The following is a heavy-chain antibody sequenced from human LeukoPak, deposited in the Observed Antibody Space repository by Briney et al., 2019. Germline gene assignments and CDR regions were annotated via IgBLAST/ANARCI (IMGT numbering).Heavy chain of an antibody. D-gene: IGHD3-10*01. CDR2: ISYDGSNK. CDR1: GFTFSSYG. Sequence: GGSLRLSCAASGFTFSSYGMHWVRQAPGKGLEWVSVISYDGSNKYYADSVKGRFTISRDNSKNTLYLQMNSLRAEDTAVYYCAKDRYGSGSSIDYWGQGTLVTVS. J-gene: IGHJ4*02. V-gene: IGHV3-30*18. CDR3: AKDRYGSGSSIDY.